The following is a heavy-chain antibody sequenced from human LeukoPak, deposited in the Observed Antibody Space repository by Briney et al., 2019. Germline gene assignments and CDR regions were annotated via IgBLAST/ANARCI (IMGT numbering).Heavy chain of an antibody. Sequence: TLSLTCAVSSGSISSGGYSWSWIRQPPGKGLEWIGYIYHSGSTYYNPSLKSRVTISVDRSKNQFSLKLSSVTAADTAVYYCATLPDYWGQGTLVTVSS. CDR1: SGSISSGGYS. J-gene: IGHJ4*02. CDR2: IYHSGST. V-gene: IGHV4-30-2*01. CDR3: ATLPDY.